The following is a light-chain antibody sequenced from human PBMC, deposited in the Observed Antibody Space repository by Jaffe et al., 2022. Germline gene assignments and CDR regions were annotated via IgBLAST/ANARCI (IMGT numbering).Light chain of an antibody. Sequence: QSVLTQPPSVSGTPGQRVTISCSGSRSNIGHNTVNWYQQLPGTAPKLLIYSNNQRPSGVPDRFSGSKSGTSASLAISGLQSEDEADYYCAAWDDSLNGLYVFGTGTKVTVL. J-gene: IGLJ1*01. CDR3: AAWDDSLNGLYV. V-gene: IGLV1-44*01. CDR1: RSNIGHNT. CDR2: SNN.